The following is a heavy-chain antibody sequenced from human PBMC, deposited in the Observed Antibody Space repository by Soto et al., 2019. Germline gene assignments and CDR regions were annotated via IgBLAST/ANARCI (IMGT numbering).Heavy chain of an antibody. J-gene: IGHJ5*02. V-gene: IGHV1-69*13. D-gene: IGHD6-13*01. CDR1: GGTFSSYA. CDR3: ARDIAAAGTVWSFDP. Sequence: GASVKVSCKASGGTFSSYAISWVRQAPGQGLEWMGGIIPIFGTANYAQKFQGRVTITADESTSTAYMELSSLRSEDTAVYYCARDIAAAGTVWSFDPWGQGTLVTVSS. CDR2: IIPIFGTA.